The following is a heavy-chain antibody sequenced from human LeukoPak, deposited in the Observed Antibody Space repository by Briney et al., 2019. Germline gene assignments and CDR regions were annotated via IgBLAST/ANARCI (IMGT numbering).Heavy chain of an antibody. CDR1: GFTFSRFW. CDR2: IKQDGSQK. CDR3: VRDSDHVRDY. D-gene: IGHD3-10*01. Sequence: PGGSLRLSCAVSGFTFSRFWMSWVRQAPGKGLEWVANIKQDGSQKSYVDSVKGRFTISRDNAKNSLYLQMNSLRAEDTAVYYCVRDSDHVRDYWGQGTLVTVSS. J-gene: IGHJ4*02. V-gene: IGHV3-7*01.